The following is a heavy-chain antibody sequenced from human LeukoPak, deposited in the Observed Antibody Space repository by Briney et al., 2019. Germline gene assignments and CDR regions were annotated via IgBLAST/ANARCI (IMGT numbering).Heavy chain of an antibody. CDR3: ARLPDVSGWPFDY. D-gene: IGHD6-19*01. J-gene: IGHJ4*02. CDR1: DDSISRDF. V-gene: IGHV4-59*01. CDR2: IRYSGRT. Sequence: SETLSLTCTASDDSISRDFWTWIRQPPGKGLEWIGYIRYSGRTAYNPSLKSRVTISIQTSKNQFSLKLPSVTAADTAIYYCARLPDVSGWPFDYWGQGTLVTVSS.